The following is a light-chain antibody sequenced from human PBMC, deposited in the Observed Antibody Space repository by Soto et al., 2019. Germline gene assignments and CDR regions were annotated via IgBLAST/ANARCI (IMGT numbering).Light chain of an antibody. Sequence: DIQMTQSPSSLSASVGDRVTITCRASQGISNYLAWYQQKPGKVPKVLIYGASILQSGVPSRFSGSGSGTDFTLPISSLQPEDVATYYCQKYNGAPFTFGGGTKVEIK. V-gene: IGKV1-27*01. CDR3: QKYNGAPFT. CDR2: GAS. CDR1: QGISNY. J-gene: IGKJ4*01.